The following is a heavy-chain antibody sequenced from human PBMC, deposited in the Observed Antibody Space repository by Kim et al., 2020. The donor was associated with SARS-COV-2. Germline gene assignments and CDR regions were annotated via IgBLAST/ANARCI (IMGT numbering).Heavy chain of an antibody. Sequence: GGSLRHSCAASGFTFTSYAMSWVRQAPGKGLEWVSAISGGGGSTYYADSVKGPFTISRDNSKNTLYLQMNSLRAEDTAVYYCAKGRTSNSWYYFDNWGQGTLVTVSS. J-gene: IGHJ4*02. CDR1: GFTFTSYA. CDR3: AKGRTSNSWYYFDN. CDR2: ISGGGGST. D-gene: IGHD6-13*01. V-gene: IGHV3-23*01.